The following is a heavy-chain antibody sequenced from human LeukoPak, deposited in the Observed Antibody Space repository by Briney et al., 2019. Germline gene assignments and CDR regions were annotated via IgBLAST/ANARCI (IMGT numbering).Heavy chain of an antibody. CDR3: ITVYDSVAN. Sequence: KSGGSLRLSCAASGFTFTNAWMDWVRQAPGKGLEWVGRIKSRPDGGTTDYAAPVKGRFTISRDDSKNTLYLHMNSLKTEDTAVYYCITVYDSVANWGQGALVTVSP. D-gene: IGHD5-12*01. CDR2: IKSRPDGGTT. J-gene: IGHJ4*02. CDR1: GFTFTNAW. V-gene: IGHV3-15*01.